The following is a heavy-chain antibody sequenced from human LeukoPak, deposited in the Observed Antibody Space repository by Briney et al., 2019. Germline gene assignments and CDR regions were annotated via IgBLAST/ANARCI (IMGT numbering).Heavy chain of an antibody. Sequence: GRSLRLSCVASGFTFSSYGMHWVRQAPGKGLEWVAVIWYDGSNKYYADSVKGRFTISRDNSKNTLYLQMNSLRAEDTAVYYCARDYLSYGSGSSNWFDPWGQGTLVTVSS. V-gene: IGHV3-33*01. CDR1: GFTFSSYG. CDR2: IWYDGSNK. D-gene: IGHD3-10*01. J-gene: IGHJ5*02. CDR3: ARDYLSYGSGSSNWFDP.